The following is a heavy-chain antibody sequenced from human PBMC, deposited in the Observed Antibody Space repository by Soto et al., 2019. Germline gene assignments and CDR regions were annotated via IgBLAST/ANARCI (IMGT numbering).Heavy chain of an antibody. CDR1: GFTVSSNY. D-gene: IGHD3-22*01. Sequence: GGSLRLSYAASGFTVSSNYMSWVRQAPGKGLEWVSVIYSGGSTYYADSVKGRFTISRDNSKNTLYLQMNSLRAEDTAVYYCARGPDYYDSSGYAPGWFDPWGQGTLVNVFS. J-gene: IGHJ5*02. V-gene: IGHV3-53*01. CDR2: IYSGGST. CDR3: ARGPDYYDSSGYAPGWFDP.